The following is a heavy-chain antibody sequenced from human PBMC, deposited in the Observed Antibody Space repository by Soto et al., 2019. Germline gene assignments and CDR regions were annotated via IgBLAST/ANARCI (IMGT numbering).Heavy chain of an antibody. CDR3: ARESRYCSGGSCYFLPGIDY. D-gene: IGHD2-15*01. J-gene: IGHJ4*02. V-gene: IGHV1-69*13. CDR2: IIPIFGTA. CDR1: GGTFSSYA. Sequence: SVKVSCKAYGGTFSSYAISWVRQAPGQGLEWMGGIIPIFGTANYAQKFQGRVTITADESTSTAYMELSSLRSEDTAVYYCARESRYCSGGSCYFLPGIDYWGQGTLVTVSS.